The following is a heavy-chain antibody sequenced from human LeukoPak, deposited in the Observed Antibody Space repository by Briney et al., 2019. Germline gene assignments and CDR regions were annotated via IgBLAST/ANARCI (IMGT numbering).Heavy chain of an antibody. CDR1: GFTFSSYA. CDR3: ARVLDYRYQLLHYYYYYGMDV. CDR2: ISGSGGST. J-gene: IGHJ6*02. Sequence: GGSLRLSCAASGFTFSSYAMSWVRQAPGKGLEWVSAISGSGGSTYYADSVKGRFTVSRDNSKNTLYLQMNSLRAEDTAVYYCARVLDYRYQLLHYYYYYGMDVWGQGTTVTVSS. D-gene: IGHD2-2*01. V-gene: IGHV3-23*01.